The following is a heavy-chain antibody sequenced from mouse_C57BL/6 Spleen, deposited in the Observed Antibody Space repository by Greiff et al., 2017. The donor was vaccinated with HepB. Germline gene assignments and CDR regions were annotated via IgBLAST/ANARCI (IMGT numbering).Heavy chain of an antibody. CDR2: INYDGSST. V-gene: IGHV5-16*01. Sequence: EVQVVESEGGLVQPGSSMKLSCTASGFTFSDYYMAWVRQVPEKGLEWVANINYDGSSTYYLDSLKSRFIISRDNAKNILYLQMSSLKSEDTATYYCARAYGSSYSYAMDYWGQGTSVTVSS. CDR3: ARAYGSSYSYAMDY. CDR1: GFTFSDYY. D-gene: IGHD1-1*01. J-gene: IGHJ4*01.